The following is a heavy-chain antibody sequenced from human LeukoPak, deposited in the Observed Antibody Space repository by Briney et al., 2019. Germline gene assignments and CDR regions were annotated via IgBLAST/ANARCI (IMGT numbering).Heavy chain of an antibody. Sequence: SQTLSLTCTVSGGSISSDGYYWSWIRQHPGKGLEWIGYIYYSGSTYYNPSLKSRVTISVDTSKNQFSLKLSSVTAADTAVYYCARENPVWSGLYYYYGMDVWGQGTTVTVSS. CDR1: GGSISSDGYY. V-gene: IGHV4-31*03. CDR3: ARENPVWSGLYYYYGMDV. D-gene: IGHD3-3*01. CDR2: IYYSGST. J-gene: IGHJ6*02.